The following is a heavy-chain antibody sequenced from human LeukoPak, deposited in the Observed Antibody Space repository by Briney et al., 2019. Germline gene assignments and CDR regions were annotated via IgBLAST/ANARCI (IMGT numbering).Heavy chain of an antibody. CDR3: AKTSRPSKFLAYCGGDCHTIGLFDY. V-gene: IGHV3-30-3*02. CDR2: ISYDGSNK. D-gene: IGHD2-21*02. CDR1: GFTFSIYA. Sequence: HPGGSLRLSCAASGFTFSIYAMHWVRQAPGKGLEWVAVISYDGSNKYYADSVKGRFTISRDNSKNTLYLQMNSLRAEDTAVYYCAKTSRPSKFLAYCGGDCHTIGLFDYWGQGTLVTVSS. J-gene: IGHJ4*02.